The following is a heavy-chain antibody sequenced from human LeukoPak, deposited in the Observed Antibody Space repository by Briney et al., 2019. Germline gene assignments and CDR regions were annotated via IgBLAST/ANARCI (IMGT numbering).Heavy chain of an antibody. J-gene: IGHJ6*02. V-gene: IGHV1-2*02. CDR3: AKGEGYCSSTSCQSYYYYGMDV. Sequence: ASVKVSCKASGGTFTGYYMHWVRQAPGQGLEWMGWINPNSGGTNYAQKFQGRVTMTRDTSISTAYMELSRLRSDDTAVYYCAKGEGYCSSTSCQSYYYYGMDVWGQGTTVTVSS. CDR1: GGTFTGYY. D-gene: IGHD2-2*01. CDR2: INPNSGGT.